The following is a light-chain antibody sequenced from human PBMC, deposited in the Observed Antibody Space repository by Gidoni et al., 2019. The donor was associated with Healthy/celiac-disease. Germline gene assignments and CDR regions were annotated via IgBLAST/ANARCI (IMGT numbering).Light chain of an antibody. V-gene: IGKV1-39*01. CDR1: QSISSY. CDR3: QQSYSTPYT. Sequence: DIQMTQSPSSLSASVGDRVTITCRASQSISSYLNWYQQKPGTAPMLLIYASSSMQSGVPSRFSGSGSGTDFTLTISSLQPEDFATYYCQQSYSTPYTFGRGTKLEIK. J-gene: IGKJ2*01. CDR2: ASS.